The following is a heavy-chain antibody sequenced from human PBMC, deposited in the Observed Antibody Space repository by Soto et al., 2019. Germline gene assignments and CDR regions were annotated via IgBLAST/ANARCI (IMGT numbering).Heavy chain of an antibody. J-gene: IGHJ4*02. CDR3: TRDGMTAGDT. CDR2: VFSSVSA. V-gene: IGHV4-4*07. D-gene: IGHD2-21*02. CDR1: CVSVTSYT. Sequence: SGTLSLTCMVSCVSVTSYTWSWVRQPANKGLEWIGRVFSSVSATYSPSLKSRVRISMDTPENRISLKLDSVTAADAGVYYCTRDGMTAGDTWGPGTLVTVSS.